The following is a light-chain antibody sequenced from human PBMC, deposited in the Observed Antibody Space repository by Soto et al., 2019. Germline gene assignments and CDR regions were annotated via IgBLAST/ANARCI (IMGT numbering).Light chain of an antibody. CDR3: QQYNNWPPAT. V-gene: IGKV3-15*01. CDR1: QSVSSN. CDR2: GAS. J-gene: IGKJ3*01. Sequence: EIVMTQSPATLSVSPGERATLSCRASQSVSSNLAWYQQKPGQAPRLLIYGASTRATGIPARFSGSGSGTEFTLTISSLQSEDFAVHYCQQYNNWPPATFGPGTKVDIK.